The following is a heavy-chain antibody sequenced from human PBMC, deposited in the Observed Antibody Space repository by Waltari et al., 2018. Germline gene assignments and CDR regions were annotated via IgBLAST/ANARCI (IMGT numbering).Heavy chain of an antibody. J-gene: IGHJ6*02. Sequence: QVQLVESGGGVVQPGGSLRLSCAASGFTFSSYGMHWVRQAPGKGLEWVAFIRYDGSNKYYADSVKGRFTIARDNSKNTLYLQMNSLRAEDTAVYYCAKDSYYDYIWGTMDVWGQGTTVTVSS. D-gene: IGHD3-16*01. CDR1: GFTFSSYG. CDR2: IRYDGSNK. V-gene: IGHV3-30*02. CDR3: AKDSYYDYIWGTMDV.